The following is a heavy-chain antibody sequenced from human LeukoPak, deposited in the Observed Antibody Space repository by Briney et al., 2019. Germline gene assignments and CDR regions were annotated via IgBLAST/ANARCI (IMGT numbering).Heavy chain of an antibody. V-gene: IGHV3-30*18. D-gene: IGHD1-7*01. CDR3: AKNVAGTYFDY. Sequence: GGSLRLSCAASGFTFSNYGMHWVRQAPGKGLEWVALISYDGSNKYYADSVKGRFTISRDNSKNTLFLQMNSLRAEETAVYYCAKNVAGTYFDYWGQGTLVTVSS. CDR1: GFTFSNYG. CDR2: ISYDGSNK. J-gene: IGHJ4*02.